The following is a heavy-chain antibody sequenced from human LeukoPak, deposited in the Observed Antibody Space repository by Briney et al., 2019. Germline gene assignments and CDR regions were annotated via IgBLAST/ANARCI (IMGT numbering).Heavy chain of an antibody. CDR3: ARLSSRWYFSPDY. V-gene: IGHV4-34*01. CDR1: GGSFSGYY. CDR2: ITHSGST. J-gene: IGHJ4*02. Sequence: SETLSLTCAVYGGSFSGYYWSWIRQPPGKGLEWIGEITHSGSTNYNPSLKSRVTISVDTSKNQFSLKLSSVTAADTAVYYCARLSSRWYFSPDYWGQGTLVTVSS. D-gene: IGHD6-19*01.